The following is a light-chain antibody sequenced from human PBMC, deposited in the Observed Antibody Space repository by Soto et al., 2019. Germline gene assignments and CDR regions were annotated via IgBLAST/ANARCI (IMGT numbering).Light chain of an antibody. CDR1: QSVSSN. Sequence: EIVMTQSPATLSVSPGERATLSCRASQSVSSNLAWYQQKPGQAPRLLIYAASTRATGIPVRFSGSGSGTEFTLTISSLQSEDFAVYYCQQNDNWPRTFGQGTKVEIK. CDR2: AAS. J-gene: IGKJ1*01. V-gene: IGKV3-15*01. CDR3: QQNDNWPRT.